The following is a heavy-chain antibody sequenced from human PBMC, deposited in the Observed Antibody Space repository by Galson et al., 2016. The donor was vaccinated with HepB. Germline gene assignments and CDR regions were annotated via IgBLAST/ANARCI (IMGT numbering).Heavy chain of an antibody. CDR1: GFTFSSYA. Sequence: SLRLSCAASGFTFSSYAMHWVRQAPGKGLEWVAVISYDGSNKYYADSVKGRFTISRDNSKNTLYLQMNSLRAEDTAVYYCARDHGYSYGYLVSYYLDYWGQGTLVTVSS. CDR3: ARDHGYSYGYLVSYYLDY. V-gene: IGHV3-30-3*01. D-gene: IGHD5-18*01. CDR2: ISYDGSNK. J-gene: IGHJ4*02.